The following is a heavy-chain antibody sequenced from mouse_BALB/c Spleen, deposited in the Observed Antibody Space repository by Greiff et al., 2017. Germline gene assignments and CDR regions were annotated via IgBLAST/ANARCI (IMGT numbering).Heavy chain of an antibody. J-gene: IGHJ2*01. Sequence: EVHLVESGGGLVQPGGSLKLSCAASGFTFSSYGMSWVRQTPDKRLELVATINSNGGSTYYPDSVKGRFTISRDNAKNTLYLQMSSLKSEDTAMYYCAREGYGNYEDWGQGTTLTVSS. V-gene: IGHV5-6-3*01. CDR2: INSNGGST. CDR3: AREGYGNYED. D-gene: IGHD2-1*01. CDR1: GFTFSSYG.